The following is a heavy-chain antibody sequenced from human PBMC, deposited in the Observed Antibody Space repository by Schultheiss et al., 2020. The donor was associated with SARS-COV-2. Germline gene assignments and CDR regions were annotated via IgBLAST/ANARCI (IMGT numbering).Heavy chain of an antibody. Sequence: ASVKVSCKASGYTFTGYYMHWVRQAPGQGLEWMGWINPNSGGTNYAQKFQGWVTMTRDTSISTAYMELSRLRSDDTAVYYCARDRVQLWFPYGMDVWGQGTTVTVAS. V-gene: IGHV1-2*04. CDR2: INPNSGGT. J-gene: IGHJ6*02. CDR1: GYTFTGYY. D-gene: IGHD5-18*01. CDR3: ARDRVQLWFPYGMDV.